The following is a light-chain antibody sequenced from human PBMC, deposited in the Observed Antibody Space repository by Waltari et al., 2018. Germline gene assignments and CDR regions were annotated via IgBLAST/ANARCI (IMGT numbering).Light chain of an antibody. Sequence: ETVLTQSPGTLSLSPGERATVSCRASQSVYGDFLAWYQQKVGQAPRLLIYGASNRATGIPDRFSGSGSGTDFTLTISRLEPEDFAVYHCQQYGYLPITFGQGTRLEIK. V-gene: IGKV3-20*01. J-gene: IGKJ5*01. CDR3: QQYGYLPIT. CDR1: QSVYGDF. CDR2: GAS.